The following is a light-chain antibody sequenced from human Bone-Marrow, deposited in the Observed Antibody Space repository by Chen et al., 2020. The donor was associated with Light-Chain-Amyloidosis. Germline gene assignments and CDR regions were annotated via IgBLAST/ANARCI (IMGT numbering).Light chain of an antibody. CDR3: SSYTSSSTWV. J-gene: IGLJ3*02. CDR1: SSDVGGYNY. Sequence: QSALTQTASVPGSPGQSINISCPGNSSDVGGYNYVSWYQQHPGKAPKLMIYEVSNRPSGVSNRFSGSKSGNTASLTISGLQAEDEADYYCSSYTSSSTWVFGGGTKLTVL. V-gene: IGLV2-14*01. CDR2: EVS.